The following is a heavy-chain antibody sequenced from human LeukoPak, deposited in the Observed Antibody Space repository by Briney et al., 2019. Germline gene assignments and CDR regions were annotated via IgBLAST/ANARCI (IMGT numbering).Heavy chain of an antibody. J-gene: IGHJ5*02. CDR1: GGSISSYY. V-gene: IGHV4-59*12. CDR3: ARAEFTVVRGVIIGH. D-gene: IGHD3-10*01. Sequence: PSETLSLTCTVSGGSISSYYWSWIRQPPGKGLEWIGYIHYSGSTYYNPSLKSRLTISPDTSKHQFSLRLSSVTAADTAVYYCARAEFTVVRGVIIGHWGQGTLVTVSS. CDR2: IHYSGST.